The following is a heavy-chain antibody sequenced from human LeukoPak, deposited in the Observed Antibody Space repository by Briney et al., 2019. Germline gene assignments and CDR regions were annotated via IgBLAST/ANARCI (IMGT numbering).Heavy chain of an antibody. V-gene: IGHV4-31*03. D-gene: IGHD2/OR15-2a*01. CDR2: IYYSGAT. CDR1: GDSISSGGSC. J-gene: IGHJ4*02. CDR3: AGHHPRNTVDF. Sequence: SQTLSLTCTVSGDSISSGGSCWSWIRQHPGKGLEWIGYIYYSGATYYNPSLKSRVTISVDTSKNQFSLKLSSVTAADTAVYYCAGHHPRNTVDFWGQGTLVTVSS.